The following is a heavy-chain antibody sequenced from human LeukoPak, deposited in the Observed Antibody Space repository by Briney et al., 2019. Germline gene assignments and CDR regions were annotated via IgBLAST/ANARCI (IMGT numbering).Heavy chain of an antibody. V-gene: IGHV4-59*08. D-gene: IGHD2/OR15-2a*01. CDR2: ISDIGSI. J-gene: IGHJ4*02. CDR1: GGSISSYY. Sequence: SETLSLTRTASGGSISSYYWSWIRQPPGKGLEWIAYISDIGSINYNPSLKSQVTISLDTSKNQFSLKLSSVTAADTAVYYCAGHHPRNTVDFWGQGTLVTVSS. CDR3: AGHHPRNTVDF.